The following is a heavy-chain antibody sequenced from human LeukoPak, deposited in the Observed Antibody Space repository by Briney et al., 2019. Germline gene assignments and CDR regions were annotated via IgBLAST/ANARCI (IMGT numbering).Heavy chain of an antibody. D-gene: IGHD6-13*01. Sequence: SETLSLTCTVSGGSISSSSYYWGWIRQPPGKGLEWIGSIYYSGSTYYNPSLKSRVTISVDTSKNQFSLKLSSVTAADTAVYYCARAPYSSSRYYNYYYMDVWGKGTTVTVSS. CDR1: GGSISSSSYY. V-gene: IGHV4-39*07. CDR3: ARAPYSSSRYYNYYYMDV. J-gene: IGHJ6*03. CDR2: IYYSGST.